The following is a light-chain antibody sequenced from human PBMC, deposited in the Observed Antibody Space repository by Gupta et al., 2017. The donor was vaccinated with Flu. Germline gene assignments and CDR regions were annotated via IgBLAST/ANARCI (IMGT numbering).Light chain of an antibody. J-gene: IGLJ2*01. CDR1: RSNIGAGYD. V-gene: IGLV1-40*01. CDR3: QSYDSSLSGSV. CDR2: GNN. Sequence: SVLTQPPSVSGAPGQRVTISCTGSRSNIGAGYDVHWYQHLPGTAPKLLIYGNNNRPSGVPDRFSGSKSGTSASLAITGLQAEDEADYYCQSYDSSLSGSVFGGGTKLTVL.